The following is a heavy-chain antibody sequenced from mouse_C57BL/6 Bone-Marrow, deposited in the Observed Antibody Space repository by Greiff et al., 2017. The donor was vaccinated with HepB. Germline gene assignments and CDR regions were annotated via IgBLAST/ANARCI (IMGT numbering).Heavy chain of an antibody. V-gene: IGHV3-8*01. D-gene: IGHD1-1*01. CDR2: ISYSGST. J-gene: IGHJ2*01. Sequence: EVQLQQSGPGLAKPSQSLSLTCSVTGYSITSDYWNWIRQFPGNKLEYMGYISYSGSTYYNPSLKSRISITRDTSKNQYYLQLNSVTTEDTATYYCARWTTVVDFDYWGQGTTLTVSS. CDR1: GYSITSDY. CDR3: ARWTTVVDFDY.